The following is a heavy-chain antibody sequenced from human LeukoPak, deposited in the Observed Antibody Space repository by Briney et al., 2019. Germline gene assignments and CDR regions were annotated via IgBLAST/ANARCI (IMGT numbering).Heavy chain of an antibody. V-gene: IGHV3-74*01. CDR1: GFTFRSHW. CDR3: GRGTLSYAGMDV. J-gene: IGHJ6*02. D-gene: IGHD1-7*01. CDR2: INPDGSLT. Sequence: GGSLRLSCAASGFTFRSHWMHWVREAPGEGLVWVSRINPDGSLTDYAGSVTGRFTISRDNAKNTMYLEMNSLGAEDTAVYYCGRGTLSYAGMDVWGQGTTVIVSS.